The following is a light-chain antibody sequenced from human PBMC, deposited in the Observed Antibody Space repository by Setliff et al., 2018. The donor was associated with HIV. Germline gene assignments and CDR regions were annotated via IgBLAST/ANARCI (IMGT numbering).Light chain of an antibody. CDR3: SSYAGSNNV. Sequence: QSALTQPPSASGSPGQSVTISCTGTSSDAGGYNYVSWYQQHPGKAPKLMIYEVSKRPPGVPDRFSGSKSGNTASLTVSGLQAEDEADYYCSSYAGSNNVFGTGTKVTVL. V-gene: IGLV2-8*01. CDR1: SSDAGGYNY. J-gene: IGLJ1*01. CDR2: EVS.